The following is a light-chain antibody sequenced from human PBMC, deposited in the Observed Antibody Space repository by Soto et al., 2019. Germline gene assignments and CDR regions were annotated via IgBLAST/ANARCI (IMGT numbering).Light chain of an antibody. CDR3: QQYATSPLA. V-gene: IGKV1-6*01. CDR2: AAS. Sequence: IQMTQSPSTLSASVGDRVTITCRASQGIRNDLGWYQQKPGKAPKLLIYAASSLQSGVPSRFSGSGSGTDFTLTISRLEPEDFALYYCQQYATSPLAFGGGTKVDIK. CDR1: QGIRND. J-gene: IGKJ4*01.